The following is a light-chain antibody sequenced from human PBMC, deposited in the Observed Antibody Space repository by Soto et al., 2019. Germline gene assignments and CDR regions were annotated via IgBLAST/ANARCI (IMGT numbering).Light chain of an antibody. CDR3: CSYAGSSTYYV. J-gene: IGLJ1*01. CDR2: EVS. CDR1: SSDVGSYNL. V-gene: IGLV2-23*02. Sequence: QSVLTQPASVSGSPGQSITISCTGTSSDVGSYNLVSWYQQRPGKAPKVMIYEVSKRPSGVSNRFSGSKPGNTASLTISGLQAEDEADYYCCSYAGSSTYYVFGTGTKLTVL.